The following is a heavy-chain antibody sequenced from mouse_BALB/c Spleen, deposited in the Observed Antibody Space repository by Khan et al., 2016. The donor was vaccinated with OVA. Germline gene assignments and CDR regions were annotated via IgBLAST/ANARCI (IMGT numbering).Heavy chain of an antibody. Sequence: EVQLQESGPGLVKPSQSLSLTCTVTGYSITSGYAWNWIRQFPGNKLEWMGYISYSGVTSYTPSLKSRISIPRDTSKNQFFLPLNSVTTEDTATYYCARGNYCGYYFDYWGQGTTLTGSS. D-gene: IGHD1-1*01. CDR3: ARGNYCGYYFDY. J-gene: IGHJ2*01. CDR1: GYSITSGYA. V-gene: IGHV3-2*02. CDR2: ISYSGVT.